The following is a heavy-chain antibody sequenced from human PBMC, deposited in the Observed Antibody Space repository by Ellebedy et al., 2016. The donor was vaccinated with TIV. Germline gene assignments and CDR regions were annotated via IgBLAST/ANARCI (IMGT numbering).Heavy chain of an antibody. J-gene: IGHJ4*02. CDR2: ISGSGGST. CDR1: GFTVSSNY. V-gene: IGHV3-23*01. D-gene: IGHD5-18*01. Sequence: GESLKISCAASGFTVSSNYMSWVRQAPGKGLEWVSAISGSGGSTYYADPVKGRFTISRDNSKNTLYLQMNSLRAEDTAVYYCAKDRSVAYSYGRFDYWGQGTLVTVSS. CDR3: AKDRSVAYSYGRFDY.